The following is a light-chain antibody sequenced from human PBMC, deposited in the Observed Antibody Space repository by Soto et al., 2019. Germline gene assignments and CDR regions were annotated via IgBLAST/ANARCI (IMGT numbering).Light chain of an antibody. CDR1: QSISSW. CDR3: QQYNSYWT. J-gene: IGKJ1*01. Sequence: DIQMTQSPSTLSASVGDRVTITCRASQSISSWLAWYQQKPGKAPKLLIYKASSLESGVPSRFSGSGSGTEFTLTISRLQPDDFETYYCQQYNSYWTFGQGTNVEIK. CDR2: KAS. V-gene: IGKV1-5*03.